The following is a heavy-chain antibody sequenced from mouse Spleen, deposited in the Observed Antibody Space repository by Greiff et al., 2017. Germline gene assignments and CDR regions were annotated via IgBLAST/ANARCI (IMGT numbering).Heavy chain of an antibody. CDR2: ISSGGSYT. D-gene: IGHD1-1*01. Sequence: EVQLVESGGGLVKPGGSLKLSCAASGFTFSSYAMSWVRQTPEKRLEWVATISSGGSYTYYPDSVKGRFTISRDNAKNTLYLQMSSLRSEDTAMYYCARRHYYGSSYFDYWGQGTTLTVSS. V-gene: IGHV5-9-3*01. CDR1: GFTFSSYA. CDR3: ARRHYYGSSYFDY. J-gene: IGHJ2*01.